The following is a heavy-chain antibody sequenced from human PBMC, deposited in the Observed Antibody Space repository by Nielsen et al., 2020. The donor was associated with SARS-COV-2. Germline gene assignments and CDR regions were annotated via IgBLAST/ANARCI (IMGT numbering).Heavy chain of an antibody. D-gene: IGHD4-17*01. CDR1: GYTFSSFG. V-gene: IGHV7-4-1*02. Sequence: ASVKVSCKTFGYTFSSFGISWVRQAPGQGLEWMGWINTNTGNPTYAQGFTGRFVFSLDTSVSTAYLQISSLKAEDTAVYYCARVGRGDYTGYYYMDVWGKGTTVTVSS. J-gene: IGHJ6*03. CDR2: INTNTGNP. CDR3: ARVGRGDYTGYYYMDV.